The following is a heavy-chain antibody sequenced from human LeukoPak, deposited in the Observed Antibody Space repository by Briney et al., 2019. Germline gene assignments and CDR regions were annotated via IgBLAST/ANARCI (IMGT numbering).Heavy chain of an antibody. D-gene: IGHD6-6*01. Sequence: SETLSLTCAVYGGSFSGYYWSWIRQPPGKGLEWIGEINHSGSTNYNPSLKSRVTISVDPSKNQFSLKLSSVTAADTAVYYCARGPRLYSSSSAVWFDPWGQGTLVTVSS. CDR3: ARGPRLYSSSSAVWFDP. CDR2: INHSGST. CDR1: GGSFSGYY. J-gene: IGHJ5*02. V-gene: IGHV4-34*01.